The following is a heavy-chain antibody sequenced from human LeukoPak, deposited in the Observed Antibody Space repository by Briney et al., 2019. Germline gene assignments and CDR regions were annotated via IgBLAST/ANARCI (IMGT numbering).Heavy chain of an antibody. Sequence: GGSLRLSCAASGFTFSSYAMSWVRQAPGKGLEWVSAISGSGGSTYYADSVKGRFTISRDNAKNSLYLQMNSLRAEDTAVYYCARERVGASYFDYWGQGTLVTVSS. V-gene: IGHV3-23*01. D-gene: IGHD1-26*01. CDR3: ARERVGASYFDY. CDR1: GFTFSSYA. CDR2: ISGSGGST. J-gene: IGHJ4*02.